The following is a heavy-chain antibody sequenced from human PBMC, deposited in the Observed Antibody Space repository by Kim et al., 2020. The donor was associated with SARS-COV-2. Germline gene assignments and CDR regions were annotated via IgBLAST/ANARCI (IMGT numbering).Heavy chain of an antibody. CDR2: I. V-gene: IGHV3-21*06. D-gene: IGHD3-9*01. J-gene: IGHJ6*03. CDR3: ARLTYYNYMDV. Sequence: IHYAASVEGRFTISGDNAKSSLYLKMGSLRAEDTAVYYCARLTYYNYMDVWGKGTTVTVSS.